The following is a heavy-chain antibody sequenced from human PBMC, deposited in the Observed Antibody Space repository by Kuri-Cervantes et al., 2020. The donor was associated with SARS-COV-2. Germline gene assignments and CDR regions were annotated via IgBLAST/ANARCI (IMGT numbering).Heavy chain of an antibody. CDR1: GFTFSDQD. CDR3: AKDPYIWGRGGAFDI. V-gene: IGHV3-21*06. Sequence: GESLKISCAASGFTFSDQDMNWVRQAPGKGLEWVASISSGGHYIYYGESVKGRFNISRDNAENAMYLQMNSLRPGDTAVYYCAKDPYIWGRGGAFDIRGHGTKVTVSS. D-gene: IGHD3-16*01. J-gene: IGHJ3*02. CDR2: ISSGGHYI.